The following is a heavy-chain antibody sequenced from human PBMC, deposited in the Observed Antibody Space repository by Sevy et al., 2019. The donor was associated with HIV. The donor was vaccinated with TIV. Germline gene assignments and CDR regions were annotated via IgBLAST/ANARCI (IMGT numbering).Heavy chain of an antibody. J-gene: IGHJ6*02. CDR2: IKSKTDGGTI. CDR3: STDPIIVLLVTDGMDV. CDR1: GFTFSNAW. D-gene: IGHD2-8*02. Sequence: GGSLRLSCAASGFTFSNAWMSWVRQAPGKGLEWVGRIKSKTDGGTIDYAAPVKGRFTISRDDSKNTVYLQMNSLKSEDTAVYYCSTDPIIVLLVTDGMDVCGQGTTVTVSS. V-gene: IGHV3-15*01.